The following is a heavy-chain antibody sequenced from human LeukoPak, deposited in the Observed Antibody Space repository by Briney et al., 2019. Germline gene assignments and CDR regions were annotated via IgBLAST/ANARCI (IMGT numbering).Heavy chain of an antibody. CDR3: ARVRAHDYMYYYYGMDV. D-gene: IGHD4-11*01. CDR2: IYSGGST. J-gene: IGHJ6*02. Sequence: PGGSLRLSCAASGFTVSSNYMSWVRQAPGKGLEWVSVIYSGGSTYYADSVKGRFTISGDNSKNTLYLQMNSLRAEDTAVYYCARVRAHDYMYYYYGMDVWGQGTTVTVSS. CDR1: GFTVSSNY. V-gene: IGHV3-66*01.